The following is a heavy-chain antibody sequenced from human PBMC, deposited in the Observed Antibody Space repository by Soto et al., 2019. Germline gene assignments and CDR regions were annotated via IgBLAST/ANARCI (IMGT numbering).Heavy chain of an antibody. CDR1: GYTFTGYY. D-gene: IGHD2-2*01. V-gene: IGHV1-2*04. CDR3: AREGVVVPAAMSAFDI. J-gene: IGHJ3*02. CDR2: INPNSGGT. Sequence: QVQLVQSGAEMKKPGASVKVSCKASGYTFTGYYMHWVRQAPGQGLEWMGWINPNSGGTNYAQKFQGWVTMTRDTSISTAYMELSRLRSDDTAVYYCAREGVVVPAAMSAFDIWGQGTMVTVSS.